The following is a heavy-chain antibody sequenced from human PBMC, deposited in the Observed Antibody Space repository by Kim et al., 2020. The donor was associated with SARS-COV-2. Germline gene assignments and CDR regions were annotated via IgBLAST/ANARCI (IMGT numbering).Heavy chain of an antibody. CDR2: ISSSGSTI. Sequence: GGSLRLSCAASGFTFSSYEMNWVRQAPGKGLEWVSYISSSGSTIYYADSVKGRFTISRDNAKNSLYLQMNSLRAEDTAVYYCARDALRLDDSSGYYQPSGFDYWGQGTLVTVSS. J-gene: IGHJ4*02. CDR1: GFTFSSYE. V-gene: IGHV3-48*03. D-gene: IGHD3-22*01. CDR3: ARDALRLDDSSGYYQPSGFDY.